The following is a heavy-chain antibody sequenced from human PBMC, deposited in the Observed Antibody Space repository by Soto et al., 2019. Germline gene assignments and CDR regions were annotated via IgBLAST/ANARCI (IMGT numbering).Heavy chain of an antibody. CDR2: TYYRSKWYN. Sequence: PSQTLSLTCAISGDSVSSNSASWNWIRQSPSRGLEWLGRTYYRSKWYNDYAVSVKSRITINPDTSKNQFSLQLNSVTPEDTAVYYCARGYSSSPGYYYYGMDVWGQGTTVTVYS. CDR1: GDSVSSNSAS. D-gene: IGHD6-6*01. CDR3: ARGYSSSPGYYYYGMDV. V-gene: IGHV6-1*01. J-gene: IGHJ6*02.